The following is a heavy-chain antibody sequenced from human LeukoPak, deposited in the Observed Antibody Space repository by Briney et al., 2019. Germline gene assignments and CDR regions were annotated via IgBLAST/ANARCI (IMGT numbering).Heavy chain of an antibody. CDR2: IYYSGST. J-gene: IGHJ5*02. CDR1: GGSISSSSYY. V-gene: IGHV4-39*01. Sequence: PSETLSLTCTVSGGSISSSSYYWGWIRQPPGKGQEWIGSIYYSGSTYYNPSLKSRVTISVDTSKNQFSLKLSSVTAADTAVYYCARHAPRENWFDPWGQGTLVTVSS. CDR3: ARHAPRENWFDP.